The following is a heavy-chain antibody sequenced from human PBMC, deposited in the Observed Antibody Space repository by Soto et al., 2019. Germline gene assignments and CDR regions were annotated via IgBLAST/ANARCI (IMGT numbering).Heavy chain of an antibody. V-gene: IGHV4-61*08. CDR3: ARGPAYIDGWRTFDL. CDR1: ADSFSAAEYY. J-gene: IGHJ4*02. CDR2: TYYNGDT. D-gene: IGHD6-19*01. Sequence: PSETLSVTCTLSADSFSAAEYYWSWIRQPLGKGPEWIGYTYYNGDTKYNPALRSRVTMSEDTSKNQFSLSLSSVTAADTAVYFCARGPAYIDGWRTFDLWGRGILVTVSS.